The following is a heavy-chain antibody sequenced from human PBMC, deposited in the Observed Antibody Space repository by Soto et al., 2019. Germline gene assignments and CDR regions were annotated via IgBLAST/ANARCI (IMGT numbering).Heavy chain of an antibody. CDR2: ISTYNGDT. CDR1: GYSFTSYG. Sequence: QVQLVQSVTEVKKPGASVQVSCKASGYSFTSYGINWVRQAPGQGLEWMGWISTYNGDTNYAQKFQGRVTMTTDTSMTTAYMELRRLTSDDTAVYFCARGDSTGSPRGWFDPWGQGTVVTVSS. D-gene: IGHD6-19*01. CDR3: ARGDSTGSPRGWFDP. V-gene: IGHV1-18*04. J-gene: IGHJ5*02.